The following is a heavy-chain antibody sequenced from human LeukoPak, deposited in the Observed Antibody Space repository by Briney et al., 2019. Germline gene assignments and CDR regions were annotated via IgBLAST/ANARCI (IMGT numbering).Heavy chain of an antibody. CDR1: GFTFSSYT. V-gene: IGHV3-23*01. CDR2: ISGSGGST. Sequence: GGSLRLSCAASGFTFSSYTMSWVRQAPGKGLEWVSAISGSGGSTYYADSVKGRSTISRDNSKNTLYLQMNSLRAEDTAVYYCAKEIVNSGGNSDYWGQGTLVTVSS. D-gene: IGHD4-23*01. J-gene: IGHJ4*02. CDR3: AKEIVNSGGNSDY.